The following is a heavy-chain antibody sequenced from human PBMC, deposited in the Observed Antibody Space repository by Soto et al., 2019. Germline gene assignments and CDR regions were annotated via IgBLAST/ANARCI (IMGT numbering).Heavy chain of an antibody. CDR2: ISGSGGST. D-gene: IGHD3-10*01. V-gene: IGHV3-23*01. Sequence: EVQLLESGGGLVQPGGSLRLSCAASGFTFSSYAMSWVRQAPGKGLEWVSAISGSGGSTYYADSVKGRFTISRDNSKNTLYLQMNSLRAEDTAVYYCAKDREFRGVIITTAGYWGQGTLVTVSS. CDR3: AKDREFRGVIITTAGY. CDR1: GFTFSSYA. J-gene: IGHJ4*02.